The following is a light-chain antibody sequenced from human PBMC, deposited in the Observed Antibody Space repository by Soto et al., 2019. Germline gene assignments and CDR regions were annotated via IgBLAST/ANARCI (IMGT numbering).Light chain of an antibody. Sequence: DIQMTQSPSTLSGSVGDRVTITCRASQTISSWLAWYQQKPGKAPKLLIYKASTLESGVPSRFSGSGSGTDFTITIRSLQPDDFATYYCQHYNSYSEAFGQGTKVELK. J-gene: IGKJ1*01. CDR2: KAS. CDR1: QTISSW. V-gene: IGKV1-5*03. CDR3: QHYNSYSEA.